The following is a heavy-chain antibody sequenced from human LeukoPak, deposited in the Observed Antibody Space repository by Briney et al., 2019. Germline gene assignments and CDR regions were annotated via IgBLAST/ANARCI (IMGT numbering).Heavy chain of an antibody. J-gene: IGHJ4*02. Sequence: GGSLRLSCAASGFTFSIYWVHWVRQAPGKGLVWVSSINSDGSSTSYADSVKGRFTISRDNAKNTLYLQMNTLRAEDTAVYYCARDDAMIVAVWGQGTLVTVSS. CDR1: GFTFSIYW. CDR3: ARDDAMIVAV. D-gene: IGHD3-22*01. CDR2: INSDGSST. V-gene: IGHV3-74*01.